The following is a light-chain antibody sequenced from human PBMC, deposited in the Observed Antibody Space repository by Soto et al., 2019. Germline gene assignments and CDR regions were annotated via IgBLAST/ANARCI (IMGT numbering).Light chain of an antibody. CDR2: DAS. CDR3: QQYNSYYT. Sequence: DLQMTQSPSTMSASVGDTVTLTCRASQSSSRSLAWYPQKPGKAPNLIISDASILQNGVPSRFSGGGSGTAFTLTIGSMQADDVATYYCQQYNSYYTSGQGTNL. J-gene: IGKJ2*01. V-gene: IGKV1-5*01. CDR1: QSSSRS.